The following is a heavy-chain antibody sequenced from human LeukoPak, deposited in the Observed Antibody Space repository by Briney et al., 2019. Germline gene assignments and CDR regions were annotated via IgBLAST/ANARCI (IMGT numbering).Heavy chain of an antibody. V-gene: IGHV6-1*01. J-gene: IGHJ2*01. CDR1: GDSVSSNSAA. D-gene: IGHD6-25*01. CDR3: ARDRGRYLDL. CDR2: TYYRSKWYN. Sequence: SQTLSLTCAISGDSVSSNSAAWTWIRQSPSRGLEWLGRTYYRSKWYNGYAVSVRGRITINPDTSKNQFSLQLSSVAPEDTAVYYCARDRGRYLDLWGRGTLVIVSS.